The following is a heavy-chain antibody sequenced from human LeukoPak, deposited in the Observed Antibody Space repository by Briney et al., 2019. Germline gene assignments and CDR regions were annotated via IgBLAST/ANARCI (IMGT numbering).Heavy chain of an antibody. CDR3: ARDRALGYGWPTVLAIDI. Sequence: SETLSLTCTVSGGSISSYYWSWIRQPPGKGLEWIGCIYYSGYTNYNPSLKSRVTMSVDTSKNQFSLNVSSVTAADTAVYYCARDRALGYGWPTVLAIDIWGQGTMVTVSS. V-gene: IGHV4-59*12. J-gene: IGHJ3*02. CDR2: IYYSGYT. D-gene: IGHD6-19*01. CDR1: GGSISSYY.